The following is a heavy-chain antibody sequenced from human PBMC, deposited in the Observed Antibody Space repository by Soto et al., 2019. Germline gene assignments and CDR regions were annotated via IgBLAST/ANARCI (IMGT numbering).Heavy chain of an antibody. CDR3: ARAVLEWLLSHFDY. Sequence: ASVKVSCKASGYTFTSYGISWVRQAPGQGLEWMGWISAYNGNTNYAQKLQVRVTMTTDTSTSTAYMELRSLRSDDTAVYYCARAVLEWLLSHFDYWGQGTLVTVSS. CDR1: GYTFTSYG. D-gene: IGHD3-3*01. J-gene: IGHJ4*02. CDR2: ISAYNGNT. V-gene: IGHV1-18*01.